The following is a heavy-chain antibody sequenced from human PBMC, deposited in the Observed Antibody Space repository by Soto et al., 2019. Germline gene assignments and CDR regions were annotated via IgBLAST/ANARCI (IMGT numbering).Heavy chain of an antibody. J-gene: IGHJ3*02. CDR3: ASSTIFGVEDAFDI. CDR2: IYHSGRT. CDR1: GGSISSGGYS. Sequence: QLQLQESGSGLVKPSQTLSLTCAVSGGSISSGGYSWSWIRQPPGKGLEWIGYIYHSGRTYYNPSLKSRVTISVDTSKNQFSLKLSSVTAADTAVYYCASSTIFGVEDAFDIWGQGTMVTVSS. D-gene: IGHD3-3*01. V-gene: IGHV4-30-2*01.